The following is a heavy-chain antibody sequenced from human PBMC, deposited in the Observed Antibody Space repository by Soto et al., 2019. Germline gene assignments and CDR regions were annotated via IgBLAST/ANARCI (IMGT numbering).Heavy chain of an antibody. J-gene: IGHJ6*03. Sequence: DSVKVSCKASGYTLTSYYMHWVRQAPGQGLEWMGIINPSGGSTSYAQKFQGRVTMTRDTSTSTVYMEVSGLRSEDTAVYYCARDQEPSTLYYDYYYMDVWGKGTTVTVSS. V-gene: IGHV1-46*03. CDR2: INPSGGST. CDR3: ARDQEPSTLYYDYYYMDV. CDR1: GYTLTSYY.